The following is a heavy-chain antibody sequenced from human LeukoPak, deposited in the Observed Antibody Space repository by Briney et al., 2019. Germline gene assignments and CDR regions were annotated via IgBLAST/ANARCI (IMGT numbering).Heavy chain of an antibody. V-gene: IGHV3-9*01. CDR3: AKDRGGNSYYGMDV. D-gene: IGHD4-23*01. CDR1: GFTFDDYA. Sequence: GGSLRLSCAASGFTFDDYAMHWVRQAPGKGLEWVSGISWNSGSIGYADSVEGRFTISRDNAKNSLYLQMNSLRAEDTALYYCAKDRGGNSYYGMDVWGQGTTVTVSS. CDR2: ISWNSGSI. J-gene: IGHJ6*02.